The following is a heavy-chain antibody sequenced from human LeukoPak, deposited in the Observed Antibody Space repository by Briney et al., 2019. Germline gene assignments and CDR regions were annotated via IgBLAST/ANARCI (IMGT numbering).Heavy chain of an antibody. V-gene: IGHV1-2*02. Sequence: ASVKVSCKASGYTFIAYYMHWVRQAPGQGLEWMGWVNPASGGTNYAQKFEGRVTMTRDTSISTAYMELTALTSDDTAVYYCAGQKDPRPIDYWGQGTLVTVSS. CDR1: GYTFIAYY. CDR3: AGQKDPRPIDY. CDR2: VNPASGGT. J-gene: IGHJ4*02.